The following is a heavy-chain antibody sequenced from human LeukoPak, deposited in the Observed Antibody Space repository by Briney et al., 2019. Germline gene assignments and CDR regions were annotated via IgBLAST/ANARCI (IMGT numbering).Heavy chain of an antibody. CDR2: MRFDGSSE. J-gene: IGHJ4*02. D-gene: IGHD1-26*01. CDR3: AKHGSGSSYYFDY. V-gene: IGHV3-30*02. CDR1: GFTFSNSG. Sequence: GGSLRLSCVASGFTFSNSGMHWVRQAPGRGLEWVAFMRFDGSSEFYTASVKGRFTISRDNSKNTLYLQMNSLRAEDTAVYYCAKHGSGSSYYFDYWGQGTLVTVSS.